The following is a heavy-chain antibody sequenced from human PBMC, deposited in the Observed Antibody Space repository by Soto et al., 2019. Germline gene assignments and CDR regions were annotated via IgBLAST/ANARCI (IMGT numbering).Heavy chain of an antibody. CDR1: GFTFSSYS. V-gene: IGHV3-21*01. J-gene: IGHJ3*02. CDR3: ARDSSPHDAFDI. CDR2: ISSSSSYI. D-gene: IGHD6-6*01. Sequence: EVQLVESGGGLVKPGGSLRLSCAASGFTFSSYSMNWVRQAPGKGLEWVSSISSSSSYIYYADSVKGRFTISRDNAKNPLYLQLNSLRAEDTAVYYCARDSSPHDAFDIWGQGTMVTVSS.